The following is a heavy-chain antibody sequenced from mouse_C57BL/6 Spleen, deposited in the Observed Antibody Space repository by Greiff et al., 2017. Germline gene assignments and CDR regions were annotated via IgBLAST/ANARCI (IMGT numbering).Heavy chain of an antibody. CDR1: GFSFNTYA. D-gene: IGHD2-4*01. J-gene: IGHJ4*01. V-gene: IGHV10-1*01. CDR2: IRSKSNNYAT. CDR3: VRNDYYDYDRDMDY. Sequence: EVQLVESGGGLVQPRGSLKLSCAASGFSFNTYAMNWVRQAPGKGLEWVARIRSKSNNYATYYADSVKDRFTISRDDSESMLYLQMNNLKTEDTAMYYCVRNDYYDYDRDMDYWGQGTSVTAAS.